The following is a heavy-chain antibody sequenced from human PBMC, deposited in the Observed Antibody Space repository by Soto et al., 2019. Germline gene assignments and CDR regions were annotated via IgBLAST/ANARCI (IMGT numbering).Heavy chain of an antibody. CDR3: AREGTSGSYYTWFDP. D-gene: IGHD1-26*01. J-gene: IGHJ5*02. CDR2: INPNSGGT. Sequence: ASVKVSCKASGYTFTGYYMHWVRQAPGQGLEWMGWINPNSGGTNYAQKFQGRVTMIRDTSISTAYMELSRLRSDDTAVYYCAREGTSGSYYTWFDPWGQGTLVTV. V-gene: IGHV1-2*02. CDR1: GYTFTGYY.